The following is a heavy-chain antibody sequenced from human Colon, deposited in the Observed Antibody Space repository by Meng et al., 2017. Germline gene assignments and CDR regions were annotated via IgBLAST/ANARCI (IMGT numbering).Heavy chain of an antibody. V-gene: IGHV4-34*01. Sequence: SETLSLTCAVYGGSFSGYYWSWIRQPPGKGLEWIGEINHSGSTNYNPSLKSRVTISVDTSKNQFSLKLSSVTAADTAVYYCARGGRSSDYDSSGYPDYWGQGTLDTVSS. CDR3: ARGGRSSDYDSSGYPDY. CDR2: INHSGST. D-gene: IGHD3-22*01. J-gene: IGHJ4*02. CDR1: GGSFSGYY.